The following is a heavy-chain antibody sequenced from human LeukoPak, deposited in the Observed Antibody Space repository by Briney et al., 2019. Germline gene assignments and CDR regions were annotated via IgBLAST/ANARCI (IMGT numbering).Heavy chain of an antibody. Sequence: GGSLRLSCAASGFAFSSYAVSWVRQAPGKGLEWVSCITASGTGTFYADSVQGRFTISRDNSKNTLYLRMNSLRAEDTAVYYCATLYGDYNWYFDLWGRGTLVTVSS. J-gene: IGHJ2*01. D-gene: IGHD4-17*01. CDR1: GFAFSSYA. CDR2: ITASGTGT. V-gene: IGHV3-23*01. CDR3: ATLYGDYNWYFDL.